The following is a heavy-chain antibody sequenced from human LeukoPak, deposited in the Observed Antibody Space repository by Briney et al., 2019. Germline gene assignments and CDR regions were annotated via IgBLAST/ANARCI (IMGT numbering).Heavy chain of an antibody. CDR2: ISAYNGNT. V-gene: IGHV1-18*01. CDR1: GYTFTSYG. Sequence: GESLKISCKASGYTFTSYGISWVRQAPGQGLEWMGWISAYNGNTNYAQKLQGRVTMTTDTSTSTAYMELRSLRSDDTAVYYCARDHEFIEYYYDSSGYPQASGYWGQGTLVTVSS. CDR3: ARDHEFIEYYYDSSGYPQASGY. D-gene: IGHD3-22*01. J-gene: IGHJ4*02.